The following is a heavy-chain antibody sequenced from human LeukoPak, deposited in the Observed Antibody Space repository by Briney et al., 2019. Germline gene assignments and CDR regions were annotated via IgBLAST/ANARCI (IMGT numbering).Heavy chain of an antibody. Sequence: PGGSLRLSCAVSGFNFKNYAMHWVRQAPGKGLEWVAVVFFDGRNQYYADSVKGRFTISRDDANNSLYLHMNSLRAEDTAVYYCARDRLGYDSSSSRFDYWGQGTLVTVSS. V-gene: IGHV3-33*08. CDR1: GFNFKNYA. CDR3: ARDRLGYDSSSSRFDY. J-gene: IGHJ4*02. CDR2: VFFDGRNQ. D-gene: IGHD6-6*01.